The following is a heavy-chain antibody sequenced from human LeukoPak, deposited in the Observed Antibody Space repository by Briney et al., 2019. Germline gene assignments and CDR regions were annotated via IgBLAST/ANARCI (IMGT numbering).Heavy chain of an antibody. V-gene: IGHV3-9*01. D-gene: IGHD4-23*01. J-gene: IGHJ4*02. CDR3: ARLDYGGKDDY. CDR1: GFTFDDYA. CDR2: ISWNSSTI. Sequence: GGSLRPSCAASGFTFDDYAMHWVRQAPGKGLEWVSGISWNSSTIYYTDSVKGRFTISRDNAKNSLYLQMNSLRAEDTAVYYCARLDYGGKDDYWGQGTLVTVSS.